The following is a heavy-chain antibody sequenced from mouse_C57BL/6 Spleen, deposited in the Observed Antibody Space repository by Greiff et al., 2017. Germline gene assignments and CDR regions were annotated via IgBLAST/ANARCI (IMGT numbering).Heavy chain of an antibody. CDR3: TRGTTVVAKEC. D-gene: IGHD1-1*01. V-gene: IGHV1-15*01. CDR2: IDPETGGT. J-gene: IGHJ2*01. CDR1: GYTFTDYE. Sequence: VQLQQSGAELVRPGASVTLSCKASGYTFTDYEMHWVKQTPVHGLEWIGAIDPETGGTAYNQKFKGKAILTADKSSSTAYMELRSLASEDSAVYYCTRGTTVVAKECWGQGTTLTVAS.